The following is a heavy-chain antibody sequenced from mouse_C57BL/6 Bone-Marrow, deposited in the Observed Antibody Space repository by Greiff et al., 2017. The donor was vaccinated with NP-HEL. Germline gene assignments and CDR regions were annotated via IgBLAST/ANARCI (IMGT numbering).Heavy chain of an antibody. CDR3: ARGRLGPDYFDY. Sequence: VQLQQSGAELARPGASVKLSCKASGYTFTSYGISWVKQRPGQGLAWIGEIYPRSGNTYYNEKFKGEATLTADKSSSTAYMELRSLTSEDSAVYFCARGRLGPDYFDYWGQGTTLTVSS. J-gene: IGHJ2*01. CDR2: IYPRSGNT. V-gene: IGHV1-81*01. CDR1: GYTFTSYG. D-gene: IGHD4-1*01.